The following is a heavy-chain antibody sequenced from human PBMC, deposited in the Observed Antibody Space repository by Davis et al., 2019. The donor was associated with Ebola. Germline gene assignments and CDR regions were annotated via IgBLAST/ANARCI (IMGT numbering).Heavy chain of an antibody. CDR3: ARVVAQWLVHQPLGY. V-gene: IGHV7-4-1*02. J-gene: IGHJ4*02. CDR2: INTNTGNP. D-gene: IGHD6-19*01. Sequence: AASVKVSCKASGYTFTSYAMNWVRQAPGQGLEWMGWINTNTGNPTYAQGFTGRFVFSLDTSVSTAYLQISSLKAEDTAVYYCARVVAQWLVHQPLGYWGQGTLVTVSS. CDR1: GYTFTSYA.